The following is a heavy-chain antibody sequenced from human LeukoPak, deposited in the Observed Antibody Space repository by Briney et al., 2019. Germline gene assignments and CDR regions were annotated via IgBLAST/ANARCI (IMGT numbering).Heavy chain of an antibody. V-gene: IGHV3-23*01. Sequence: GGSLRLSCAASGFTFNNYSMNWVRQAPGKGLEWVSSISGGGETTYYADSAKGRFTISRDNSQNTLYLQMNSLRAEDTAVYYCARDYADYVGYFFFDYWGQGTLVTVSS. CDR1: GFTFNNYS. J-gene: IGHJ4*02. CDR2: ISGGGETT. CDR3: ARDYADYVGYFFFDY. D-gene: IGHD4-17*01.